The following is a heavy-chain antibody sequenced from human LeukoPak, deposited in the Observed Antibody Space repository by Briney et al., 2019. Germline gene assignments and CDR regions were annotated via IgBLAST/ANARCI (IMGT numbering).Heavy chain of an antibody. CDR1: GFTFSSCT. V-gene: IGHV3-21*01. D-gene: IGHD3-22*01. CDR3: ARDRDSYDSSGYSFDY. J-gene: IGHJ4*02. Sequence: GGPLRLSCAASGFTFSSCTMNWVRQAPGKGLEWVSSISRRSTYKYYADSEKGRFTISRDNAKNSLYLQMNSLRAEDTAVYYCARDRDSYDSSGYSFDYWGQGTLVTVSS. CDR2: ISRRSTYK.